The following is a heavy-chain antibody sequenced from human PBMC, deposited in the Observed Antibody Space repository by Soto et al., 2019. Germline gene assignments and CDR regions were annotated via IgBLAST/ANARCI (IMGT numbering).Heavy chain of an antibody. CDR3: ARDIGEMSAV. V-gene: IGHV3-21*06. D-gene: IGHD3-10*01. J-gene: IGHJ4*02. CDR1: GFTFSSST. CDR2: ISSSSSYI. Sequence: PGGSLRLSCTGSGFTFSSSTMTWVRQGPGKGLEWVSSISSSSSYIYFADSLKGRFTISRDNAKNSLYLQMNSLRAEDTAVYYCARDIGEMSAVWGKGNQVTVSS.